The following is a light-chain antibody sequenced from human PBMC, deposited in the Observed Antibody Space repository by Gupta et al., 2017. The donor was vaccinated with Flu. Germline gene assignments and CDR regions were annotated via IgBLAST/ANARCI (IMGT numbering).Light chain of an antibody. CDR3: AAWDDSLNGHYV. J-gene: IGLJ1*01. CDR2: GSN. Sequence: QSVLAQPPSASGTPGQRVTITCSGSSSNIGSNAVNWYQQVPGTSPKLLIYGSNQRPSGVPDRFAGAKSGTSASLAIRXSXSEDEAXDYCAAWDDSLNGHYVFGTGTKVTVL. CDR1: SSNIGSNA. V-gene: IGLV1-44*01.